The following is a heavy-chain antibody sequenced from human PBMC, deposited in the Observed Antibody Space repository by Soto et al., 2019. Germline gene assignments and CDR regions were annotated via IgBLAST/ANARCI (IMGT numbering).Heavy chain of an antibody. J-gene: IGHJ4*02. D-gene: IGHD3-3*01. CDR2: IWYDGSNK. CDR3: ARDLTDITIFGVVIPGVLGY. Sequence: GGSLRLSCAASGFTFSSYGMHWVRQAPGKGLEWVAVIWYDGSNKYYADSVKGRFTISRDNSKNTLYLQMNSLRAEDTAVYYCARDLTDITIFGVVIPGVLGYWGQGTLVTVSS. V-gene: IGHV3-33*08. CDR1: GFTFSSYG.